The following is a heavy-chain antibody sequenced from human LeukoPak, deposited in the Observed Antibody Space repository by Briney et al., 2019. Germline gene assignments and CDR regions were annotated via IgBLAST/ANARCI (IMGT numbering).Heavy chain of an antibody. CDR1: GFTFSSYA. D-gene: IGHD2-2*01. CDR3: ARACSSTSCYSDY. V-gene: IGHV3-48*04. Sequence: SGGSLRLSCAASGFTFSSYAMSWVRQAPGKGLEWVSYISSSGSTIYYADSVKGRFTISRDNAKNSLYLQMNSLRAEDTAIYYCARACSSTSCYSDYWGQGTLVTVSS. CDR2: ISSSGSTI. J-gene: IGHJ4*02.